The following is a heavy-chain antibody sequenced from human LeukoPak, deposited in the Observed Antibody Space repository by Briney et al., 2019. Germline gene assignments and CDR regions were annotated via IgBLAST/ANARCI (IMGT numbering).Heavy chain of an antibody. CDR1: GGSIRSYY. V-gene: IGHV4-59*01. CDR3: ARAGLTGSSLFFDI. Sequence: PSETLSLTCTVSGGSIRSYYGSWIRQPPGKGLECSGYIYYSGSTNYNPSLKSRVTISVDTSKNQFSLKLSTVTAADTAVYYCARAGLTGSSLFFDIWGQGTMVTVS. J-gene: IGHJ3*02. D-gene: IGHD3-9*01. CDR2: IYYSGST.